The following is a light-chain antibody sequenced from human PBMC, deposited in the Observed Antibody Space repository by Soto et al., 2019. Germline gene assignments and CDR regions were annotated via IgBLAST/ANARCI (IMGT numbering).Light chain of an antibody. Sequence: EIVLTQSPGTLSLSPGERATPSCRASQSVSSSYLAWYQQKAGQAPRLLIYGASNRATGIPDRFSGSGSGTDFILTISRLEPEDFAVYYCQHYGSSWTFGQGTKVDIK. J-gene: IGKJ1*01. CDR1: QSVSSSY. CDR2: GAS. V-gene: IGKV3-20*01. CDR3: QHYGSSWT.